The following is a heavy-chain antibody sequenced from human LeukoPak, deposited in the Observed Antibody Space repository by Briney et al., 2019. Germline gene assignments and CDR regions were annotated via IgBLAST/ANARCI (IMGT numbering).Heavy chain of an antibody. CDR3: ARRSRSRNSLPYYYYYYYMDV. V-gene: IGHV4-34*01. J-gene: IGHJ6*03. Sequence: SETPSLTCAVYGGSFSGYYWSWIRQPPGKGLEWIGEINHSGSTNYNPSLKSRVTISVDTSKNQFSLKLSSVTAADTAVYYCARRSRSRNSLPYYYYYYYMDVWGKGTTVTISS. CDR2: INHSGST. D-gene: IGHD4-23*01. CDR1: GGSFSGYY.